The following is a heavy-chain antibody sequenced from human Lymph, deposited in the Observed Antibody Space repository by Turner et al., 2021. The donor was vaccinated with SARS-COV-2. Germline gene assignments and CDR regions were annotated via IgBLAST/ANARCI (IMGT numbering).Heavy chain of an antibody. Sequence: EVQMVDSGVGLVQPGGSLLLSCASSGFTFSSYSMNWVRQAPGKGLEWVSYISISSSTIYYADAVKGRFTISRDNAKNSRYLQMNSLRDEDTAVYYCARDRGGYGAYYYGMDVWGQGTTVTVSS. J-gene: IGHJ6*02. CDR1: GFTFSSYS. CDR3: ARDRGGYGAYYYGMDV. V-gene: IGHV3-48*02. CDR2: ISISSSTI. D-gene: IGHD2-15*01.